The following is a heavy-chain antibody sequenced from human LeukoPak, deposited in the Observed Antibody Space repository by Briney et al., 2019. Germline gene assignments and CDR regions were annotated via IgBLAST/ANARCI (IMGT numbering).Heavy chain of an antibody. Sequence: GGSLRLSCAASRFTFTSYWMHWVRPAPGKGLVWVSRIYSDGSSTNYADSVKGRFTISRDNAKNTVYLQMNSLRAEDTAVYYCARGEYCSGGSCYSAAFDIWGQGTMVTVSS. D-gene: IGHD2-15*01. CDR2: IYSDGSST. V-gene: IGHV3-74*01. J-gene: IGHJ3*02. CDR1: RFTFTSYW. CDR3: ARGEYCSGGSCYSAAFDI.